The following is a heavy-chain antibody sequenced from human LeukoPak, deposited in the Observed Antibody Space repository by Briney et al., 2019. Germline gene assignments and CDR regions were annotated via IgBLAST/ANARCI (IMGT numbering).Heavy chain of an antibody. J-gene: IGHJ6*03. V-gene: IGHV4-59*11. D-gene: IGHD3-9*01. CDR2: IYYSGST. CDR1: GGSISSHY. CDR3: ARATYYYDILTGPYYYYMDV. Sequence: SETLSLTCTVSGGSISSHYWSWIRQPPGKGLEWIGYIYYSGSTNYNPSLKSRVTISVDTSKNQFSLKLSSVTAADTAVYYCARATYYYDILTGPYYYYMDVWGKGTTVTVSS.